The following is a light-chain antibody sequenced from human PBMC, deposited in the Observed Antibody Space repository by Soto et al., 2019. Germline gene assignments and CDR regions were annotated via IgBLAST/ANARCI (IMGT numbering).Light chain of an antibody. V-gene: IGKV1-27*01. CDR3: QKYSSVPV. CDR2: AAS. Sequence: DIQMTQSPTSLSASVGDRVTITCRASQGIRNFVAWYKQKPGKAPKLLIYAASTLQSGVPSRFSGSGSGTDFTPTINSLQHEDVATYSCQKYSSVPVFGPGTKVEIK. J-gene: IGKJ3*01. CDR1: QGIRNF.